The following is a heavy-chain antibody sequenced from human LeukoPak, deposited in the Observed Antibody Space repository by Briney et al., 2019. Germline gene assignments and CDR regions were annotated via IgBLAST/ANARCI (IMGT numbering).Heavy chain of an antibody. V-gene: IGHV3-53*05. CDR1: GFTVSSNY. Sequence: GGSLRLSCAASGFTVSSNYMSWVRQAPGKGLEWVSVIYSGGSTYYADSVKGRFTISRDNSKNTLYLQMNRLRAEDTAVYYCAKDKLEGYSYLEAFDPWGQGTLVTVSS. D-gene: IGHD5-18*01. J-gene: IGHJ5*02. CDR3: AKDKLEGYSYLEAFDP. CDR2: IYSGGST.